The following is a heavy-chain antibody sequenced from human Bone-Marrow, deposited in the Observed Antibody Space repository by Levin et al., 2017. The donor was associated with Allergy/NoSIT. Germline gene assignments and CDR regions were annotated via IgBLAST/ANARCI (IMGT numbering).Heavy chain of an antibody. V-gene: IGHV3-49*03. CDR1: GFTFGDYA. J-gene: IGHJ6*02. D-gene: IGHD4-23*01. Sequence: SCTASGFTFGDYAMSWFRQAPGKGLEWVGFIRSKAYGGTTEYAASVKGRFTISRDDSKSIAYLQMNSLKTEDTAVYYCTRDGVHGGLRRVDYYYYGMDVWGQGTTVTVSS. CDR3: TRDGVHGGLRRVDYYYYGMDV. CDR2: IRSKAYGGTT.